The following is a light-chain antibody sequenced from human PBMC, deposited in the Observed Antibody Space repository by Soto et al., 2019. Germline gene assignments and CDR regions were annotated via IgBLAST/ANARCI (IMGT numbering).Light chain of an antibody. CDR2: LTS. J-gene: IGKJ1*01. Sequence: DIVMTQSPLSLPVTPGEPASISCRSSQSLLQSNGYTYLDWYLQKSGQSPQLLIYLTSIRASGVPDRFNGSGSGTDFTLKISKVEADDVGVYYCMQALQTPPWTFGQGTKVEIK. CDR1: QSLLQSNGYTY. CDR3: MQALQTPPWT. V-gene: IGKV2-28*01.